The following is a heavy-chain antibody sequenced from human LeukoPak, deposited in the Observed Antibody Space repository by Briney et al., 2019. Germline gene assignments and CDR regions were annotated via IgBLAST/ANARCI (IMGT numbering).Heavy chain of an antibody. Sequence: PGGSLRLSCAASGFTFSSYAMSWVRQAPGKGLEWVSAISGSGGATYYADSVKGRFTISRDNSKNTLYMQMNSLRAEDTAVYYCAKELYYDSSGYLPYHFDYWGQGTLVTVSS. V-gene: IGHV3-23*01. J-gene: IGHJ4*02. CDR3: AKELYYDSSGYLPYHFDY. CDR1: GFTFSSYA. CDR2: ISGSGGAT. D-gene: IGHD3-22*01.